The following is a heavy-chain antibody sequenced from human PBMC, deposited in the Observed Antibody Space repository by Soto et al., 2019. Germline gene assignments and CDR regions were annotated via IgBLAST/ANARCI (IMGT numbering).Heavy chain of an antibody. V-gene: IGHV1-46*01. CDR3: ARDYYYDSSGYYLDY. CDR2: INPSGGST. J-gene: IGHJ4*02. CDR1: GYTFTSYY. Sequence: ASVKVSCKASGYTFTSYYMXXXXXXXXQGLEWMGIINPSGGSTSYAQKFQGRVTMTRDTSTSTVYMELSGLRSEDTAVYYCARDYYYDSSGYYLDYWGQGALVTVSS. D-gene: IGHD3-22*01.